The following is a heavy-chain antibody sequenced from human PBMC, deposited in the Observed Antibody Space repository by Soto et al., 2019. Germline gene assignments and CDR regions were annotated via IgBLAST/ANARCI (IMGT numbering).Heavy chain of an antibody. V-gene: IGHV5-51*01. D-gene: IGHD3-3*01. CDR1: GYNFAGYW. CDR2: TYPSDSDT. J-gene: IGHJ4*02. Sequence: GESLKISCQGSGYNFAGYWIAWVRHMPGKGLELMGITYPSDSDTRYRPSFQGQVTISADKSISSAYLQWSSLRASDTAMYYCARGGVSTRTFDYWGQGTPVTVSS. CDR3: ARGGVSTRTFDY.